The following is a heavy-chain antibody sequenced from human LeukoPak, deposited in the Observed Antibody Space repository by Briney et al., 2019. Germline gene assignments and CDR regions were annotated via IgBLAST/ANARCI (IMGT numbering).Heavy chain of an antibody. V-gene: IGHV3-21*01. Sequence: PGGSLRLSCAASGFTFSSYSMNWVRQAPGKGLEWVSSISSSSSYIYYADSVKGRFTISRDNAKNSLYLQMNSLRAEDTAVYYCARDRVGESPLGGLHGYGMDVWGQGTTVTVSS. CDR2: ISSSSSYI. CDR1: GFTFSSYS. CDR3: ARDRVGESPLGGLHGYGMDV. D-gene: IGHD3-10*01. J-gene: IGHJ6*02.